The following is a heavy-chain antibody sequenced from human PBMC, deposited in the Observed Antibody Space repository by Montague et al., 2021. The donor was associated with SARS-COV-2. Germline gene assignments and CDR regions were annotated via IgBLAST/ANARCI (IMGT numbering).Heavy chain of an antibody. V-gene: IGHV4-59*08. J-gene: IGHJ3*02. CDR2: IYYSGST. D-gene: IGHD3-9*01. CDR1: GGSISSYY. CDR3: ARTYYDILTGYYNRGAFDI. Sequence: SETLSLTCTVSGGSISSYYWSWIRQPPGKGLEWIGYIYYSGSTNYNPXLKSRVTISVDTSKNQFSLKLSSVTAADTAVYYCARTYYDILTGYYNRGAFDIWGQGTMVTVSS.